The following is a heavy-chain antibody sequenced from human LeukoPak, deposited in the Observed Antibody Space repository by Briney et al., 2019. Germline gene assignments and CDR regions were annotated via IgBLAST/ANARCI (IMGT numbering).Heavy chain of an antibody. D-gene: IGHD4-17*01. CDR1: GGSISSSSYY. V-gene: IGHV4-39*01. CDR2: IYYSGST. J-gene: IGHJ4*02. CDR3: GRRETTVTSYFDY. Sequence: SETLSLTCTVSGGSISSSSYYWGWIRQPPGKGLEWIGSIYYSGSTYYNPSLKSRVTISVDTSKSQFSLKLSSVTAADTGVYYCGRRETTVTSYFDYWGQGTLVTVSS.